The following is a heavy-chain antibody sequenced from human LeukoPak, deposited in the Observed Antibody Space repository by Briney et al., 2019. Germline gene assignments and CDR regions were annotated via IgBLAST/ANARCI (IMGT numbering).Heavy chain of an antibody. Sequence: GGSLRLSCAASGFTFSSYAMSWVRQAPGKGLEWVSGISTTGDSTYFADSVKGRFTISRDNSKNTLYLQMNSLRAEDTAVYYCAKIAGPFMGDGFDIWGQGTMVTVSS. J-gene: IGHJ3*02. V-gene: IGHV3-23*01. CDR1: GFTFSSYA. CDR3: AKIAGPFMGDGFDI. D-gene: IGHD3-3*02. CDR2: ISTTGDST.